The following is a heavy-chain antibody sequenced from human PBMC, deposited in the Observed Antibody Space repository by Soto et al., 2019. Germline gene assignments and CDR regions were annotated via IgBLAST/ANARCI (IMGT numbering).Heavy chain of an antibody. D-gene: IGHD2-15*01. J-gene: IGHJ4*02. Sequence: QVQLVESGGGVVQPGRSLRLSCAASGFTFSSYGMHWVRQAPGKGLEWVAVIWYDGSNKYYADSVKGRFTISRDNSKNALYLQMNSLRAEDTAVYYWASDEGIVVVVASSYYFDYWGQGTLVTVSS. CDR2: IWYDGSNK. CDR1: GFTFSSYG. CDR3: ASDEGIVVVVASSYYFDY. V-gene: IGHV3-33*01.